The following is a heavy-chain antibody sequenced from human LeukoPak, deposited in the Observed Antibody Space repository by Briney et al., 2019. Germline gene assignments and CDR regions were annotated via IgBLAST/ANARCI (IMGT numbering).Heavy chain of an antibody. V-gene: IGHV3-23*01. J-gene: IGHJ4*02. CDR2: ISGSGGST. Sequence: PGGSLRLSCAVSGFTFSDYAMSWVRQAPGKGLEWVSAISGSGGSTYYADSVKGRFTISRDNSKNTLYLQMNSLRAEDTAVYYCAKTRRGGQQLAPIDYWGQGTLVTVSS. D-gene: IGHD6-13*01. CDR3: AKTRRGGQQLAPIDY. CDR1: GFTFSDYA.